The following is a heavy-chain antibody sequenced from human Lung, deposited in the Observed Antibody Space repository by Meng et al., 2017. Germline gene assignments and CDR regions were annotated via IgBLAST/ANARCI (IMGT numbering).Heavy chain of an antibody. Sequence: GGSLRLSCRTSGFTFSNYGMSWVRQAPGKGLEWVATISNNGDTHYADSMMGRFIISRDDSKNTLYRQVSSLRAEDKAVYYCARDCCSEIGPIDYWGQGTLVTVSS. J-gene: IGHJ4*02. D-gene: IGHD2-15*01. CDR1: GFTFSNYG. CDR3: ARDCCSEIGPIDY. V-gene: IGHV3-23*01. CDR2: ISNNGDT.